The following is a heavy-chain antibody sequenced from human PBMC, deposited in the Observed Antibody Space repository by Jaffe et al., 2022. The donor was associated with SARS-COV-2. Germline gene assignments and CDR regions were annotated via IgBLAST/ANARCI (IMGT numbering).Heavy chain of an antibody. D-gene: IGHD6-19*01. CDR1: GFTFDDYA. V-gene: IGHV3-9*01. J-gene: IGHJ4*02. Sequence: EVQLVESGGGLVQPGRSLRLSCAASGFTFDDYAMHWVRQAPGKGLEWVSGISWNSGSIGYADSVKGRFTISRDNAKNSLYLQMNSLRAEDTALYYCAKDMEEGAVAGTVFDYWGQGTLVTVSS. CDR2: ISWNSGSI. CDR3: AKDMEEGAVAGTVFDY.